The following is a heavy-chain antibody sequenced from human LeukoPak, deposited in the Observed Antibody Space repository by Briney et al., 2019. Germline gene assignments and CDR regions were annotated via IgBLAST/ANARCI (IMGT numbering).Heavy chain of an antibody. CDR3: AKESSSYGESQGDAFDI. Sequence: ASVKVSCKASGYTFINYGISWVRQAPGQGLEGMGWISAYSGNTNYAQKLQGRVTMTTDTSTSTAYMELRSLRSDDTAVYYCAKESSSYGESQGDAFDIWGQGTMVTVSS. D-gene: IGHD3-16*01. CDR1: GYTFINYG. V-gene: IGHV1-18*01. J-gene: IGHJ3*02. CDR2: ISAYSGNT.